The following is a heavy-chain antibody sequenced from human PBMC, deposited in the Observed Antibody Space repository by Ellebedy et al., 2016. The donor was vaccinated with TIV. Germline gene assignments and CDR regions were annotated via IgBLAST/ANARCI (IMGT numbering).Heavy chain of an antibody. D-gene: IGHD2-2*02. J-gene: IGHJ4*02. Sequence: ASVKVSXXASGYSFTNHAFSWVRQAPGQGLEWMGWISVFNGNTNYAQKFQGRVTMTTDTSTSTAHMVLRSLRSDDTAVYYCARQLVDCSSSSCHRVLDYWGQGTLVTVSS. CDR3: ARQLVDCSSSSCHRVLDY. CDR2: ISVFNGNT. V-gene: IGHV1-18*04. CDR1: GYSFTNHA.